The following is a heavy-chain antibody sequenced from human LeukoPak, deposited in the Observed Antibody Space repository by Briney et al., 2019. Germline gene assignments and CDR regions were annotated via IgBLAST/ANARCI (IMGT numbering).Heavy chain of an antibody. V-gene: IGHV3-23*01. CDR3: AKIPDVSDY. Sequence: SGGSLRLSCAVSGFTFSSHAMIWVRQAPGRGLVWVSSIGASGDSIYYTDSVKGRFTISRDNSKNTLYLQMSSLRVEDTAVYYCAKIPDVSDYWGQGTLVTVSS. J-gene: IGHJ4*02. CDR2: IGASGDSI. CDR1: GFTFSSHA.